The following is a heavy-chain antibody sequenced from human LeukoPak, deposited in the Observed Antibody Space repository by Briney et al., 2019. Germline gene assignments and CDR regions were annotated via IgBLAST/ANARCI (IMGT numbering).Heavy chain of an antibody. J-gene: IGHJ4*02. D-gene: IGHD3-22*01. CDR3: ARGAYYYDSSGYYAS. Sequence: SVKVSCKASGGSFSSYAISWVRQAPGQGLEWMGGIIPIFGTANYAQKFQGRVTITADESTSTAYMELSSLRSEDTAVYYCARGAYYYDSSGYYASWGQGTLVTVSS. CDR1: GGSFSSYA. CDR2: IIPIFGTA. V-gene: IGHV1-69*01.